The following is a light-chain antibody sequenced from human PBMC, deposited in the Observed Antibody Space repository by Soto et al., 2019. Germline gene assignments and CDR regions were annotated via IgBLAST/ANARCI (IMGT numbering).Light chain of an antibody. Sequence: EIVLTQSPGTLSLSPGERDTLSCRASQSVISTYLAWYQQKPGQAPRLLIYGALSRATGIPDRFSGSESGTDDTLSITRLELGDFVVYYCQHYGSSRSTFCQGPKLEIK. V-gene: IGKV3-20*01. CDR2: GAL. CDR3: QHYGSSRST. J-gene: IGKJ2*01. CDR1: QSVISTY.